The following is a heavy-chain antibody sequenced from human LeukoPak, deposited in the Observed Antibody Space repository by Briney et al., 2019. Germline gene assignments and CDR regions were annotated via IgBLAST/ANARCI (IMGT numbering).Heavy chain of an antibody. J-gene: IGHJ6*03. Sequence: ASVKVSCKASGYTFTSYDINWVRQATGQGLEWMGWMNPNSGNTGYAQKFQGRVTITRNTSISTAYMELSSLRSEDTAVYYCAREGRYYDSSGILPLHYYYYYMDVWGKGTTVTISS. CDR2: MNPNSGNT. CDR3: AREGRYYDSSGILPLHYYYYYMDV. V-gene: IGHV1-8*03. D-gene: IGHD3-22*01. CDR1: GYTFTSYD.